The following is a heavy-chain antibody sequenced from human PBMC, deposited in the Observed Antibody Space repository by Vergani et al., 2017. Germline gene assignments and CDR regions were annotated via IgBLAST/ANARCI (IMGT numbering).Heavy chain of an antibody. V-gene: IGHV3-7*01. J-gene: IGHJ4*02. D-gene: IGHD6-13*01. CDR1: GLTFIRFW. CDR3: AXDAVWKQQLVPIDY. CDR2: IKQDGSEK. Sequence: EVQLVESGGGLAKPGGSLRLSCAASGLTFIRFWMSWVGQAQGKGLEWVANIKQDGSEKYYVDSVRGRFTISRDNAKNSLYLQMNSLRAEDTAVYYCAXDAVWKQQLVPIDYWGQGTLVTVSS.